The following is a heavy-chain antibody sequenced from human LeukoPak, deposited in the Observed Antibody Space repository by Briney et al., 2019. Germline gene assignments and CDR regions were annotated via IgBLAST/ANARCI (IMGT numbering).Heavy chain of an antibody. CDR3: ARGRDEYSSSLDY. D-gene: IGHD6-6*01. V-gene: IGHV6-1*01. CDR1: GDSVSSNSAA. J-gene: IGHJ4*02. Sequence: SQTLSLTFALSGDSVSSNSAAWNWLRQSPSRGLEWLGSTYYRSQWYNDYAVSVKSRITINPDTSKNQFSLQLNSVTPEDTAVYYCARGRDEYSSSLDYWGQGTLVTVSS. CDR2: TYYRSQWYN.